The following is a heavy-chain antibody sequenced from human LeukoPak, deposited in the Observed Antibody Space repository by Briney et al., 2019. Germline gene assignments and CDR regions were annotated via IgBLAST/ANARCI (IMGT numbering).Heavy chain of an antibody. V-gene: IGHV3-30*04. CDR1: GFTFSSYA. D-gene: IGHD3-10*01. J-gene: IGHJ4*02. CDR2: ISYDGSNK. CDR3: ARDPGRFTFDY. Sequence: GGSLRLSCAASGFTFSSYAMHWVRQAPGKGLEWVAVISYDGSNKYYADSVKGRFTISRDNSKNTLYLQMNSLRAEDTAVYYCARDPGRFTFDYWGQGTLVTVSS.